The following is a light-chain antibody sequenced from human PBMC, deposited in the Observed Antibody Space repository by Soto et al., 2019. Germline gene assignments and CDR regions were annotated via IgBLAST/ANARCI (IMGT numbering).Light chain of an antibody. J-gene: IGKJ1*01. V-gene: IGKV1-5*03. CDR1: QSISFW. CDR2: KAS. Sequence: DIQMTQSPSTLSASVGGRVTITFRASQSISFWLAWYQQKPGKAPKPLIYKASSLESGVPSRFSGSGSGTEFTLTISSLQPDDFAPYSCQQYHSFSRTFGPGTRVEIK. CDR3: QQYHSFSRT.